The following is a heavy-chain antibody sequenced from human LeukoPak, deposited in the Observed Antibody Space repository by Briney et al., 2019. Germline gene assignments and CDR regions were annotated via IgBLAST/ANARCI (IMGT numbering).Heavy chain of an antibody. J-gene: IGHJ4*02. D-gene: IGHD1-26*01. V-gene: IGHV3-33*08. CDR2: IWYDESHE. Sequence: GGSLRLSCAASGFTFSSYSMNWVRQAPGKGLEWVAVIWYDESHEDYADSVKGRFTISRDNSKNTLYLQMNSLRGEDTAVYYCARDRGTSNNYFDYWGQGTLVTVSS. CDR3: ARDRGTSNNYFDY. CDR1: GFTFSSYS.